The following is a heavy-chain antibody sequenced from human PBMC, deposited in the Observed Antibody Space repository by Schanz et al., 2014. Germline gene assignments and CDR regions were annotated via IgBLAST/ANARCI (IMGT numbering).Heavy chain of an antibody. CDR2: INPSGGST. CDR1: GYTFTSYY. J-gene: IGHJ1*01. V-gene: IGHV1-46*01. Sequence: QVQLVQSGAEVKKPGASVKVSCKASGYTFTSYYMHWVRQAPGQGLEWMGIINPSGGSTSYAQKFQGRVTMTRDTSTSTVYMELRSLRSEDTAVYYCAGATYSSSWYGGSEYFQHWGQGTLVTVSS. CDR3: AGATYSSSWYGGSEYFQH. D-gene: IGHD6-13*01.